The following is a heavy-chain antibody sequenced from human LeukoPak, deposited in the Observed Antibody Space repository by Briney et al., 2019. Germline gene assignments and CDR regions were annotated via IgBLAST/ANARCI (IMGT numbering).Heavy chain of an antibody. Sequence: GGSLRLSCAASGFTVSSNYMSWVRQAPGKGLEWVSFIRDDGGATYYADSVKGRFTISRDNAKNSLFLQMNSLRAEDTAVYYCAREDASGSYLNVWGQGALVTVSS. CDR3: AREDASGSYLNV. V-gene: IGHV3-48*01. D-gene: IGHD3-10*01. CDR1: GFTVSSNY. J-gene: IGHJ4*02. CDR2: IRDDGGAT.